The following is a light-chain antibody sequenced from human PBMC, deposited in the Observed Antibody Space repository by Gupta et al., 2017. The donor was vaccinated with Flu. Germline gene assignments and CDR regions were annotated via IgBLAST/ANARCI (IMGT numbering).Light chain of an antibody. Sequence: GKTARITCGGDNSRSKTVHWYRQKPGQAPVLVGDDDDDRPSGIPERFACYNAGSTAKPNISRVAAGDEAYYSGQVWDNTHYRRVFGAGTRVAVL. J-gene: IGLJ1*01. CDR3: QVWDNTHYRRV. CDR1: NSRSKT. CDR2: DDD. V-gene: IGLV3-21*03.